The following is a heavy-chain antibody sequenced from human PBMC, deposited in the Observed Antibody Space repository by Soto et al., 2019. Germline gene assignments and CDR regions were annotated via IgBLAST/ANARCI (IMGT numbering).Heavy chain of an antibody. CDR2: IYYDGST. CDR1: GGSISSGDSY. J-gene: IGHJ6*02. D-gene: IGHD3-16*01. V-gene: IGHV4-30-4*01. Sequence: SETLSLTCTVSGGSISSGDSYWSWIRQPPGKGLEWIGYIYYDGSTYYNPSLKSRVTISVDTSKNQFSLKLNSMTAADTAVYYCAREGAASHTYYYGTDVWGQGTTVTVSS. CDR3: AREGAASHTYYYGTDV.